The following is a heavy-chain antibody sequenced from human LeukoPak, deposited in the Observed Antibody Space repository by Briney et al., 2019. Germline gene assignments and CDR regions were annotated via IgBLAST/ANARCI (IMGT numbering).Heavy chain of an antibody. CDR3: ARGGGLDV. CDR2: INQNGNVN. CDR1: GFTFSSYW. J-gene: IGHJ6*02. Sequence: GGSLRLSCAASGFTFSSYWMNWARQAPGKGLEWVASINQNGNVNYYVDSVKGRFTISRDNAKNSLYLQMSNLRAEDTAVHFCARGGGLDVWGQGATVTVSS. D-gene: IGHD3-16*01. V-gene: IGHV3-7*03.